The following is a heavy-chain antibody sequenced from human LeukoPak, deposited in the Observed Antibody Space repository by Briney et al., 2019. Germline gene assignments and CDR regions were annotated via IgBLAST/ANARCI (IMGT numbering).Heavy chain of an antibody. V-gene: IGHV4-59*01. CDR2: IYYSGST. D-gene: IGHD3-9*01. J-gene: IGHJ6*02. CDR1: GGSISSYY. Sequence: PSETLSLTCTVSGGSISSYYWSWIRQPPGKGPEWIGYIYYSGSTNYNPSLKSRVTISVDTSKNQFSLKLSSVTAADTAVYYCARNHILTGYYKRRDYYYGMDVWGQGTTVTVSS. CDR3: ARNHILTGYYKRRDYYYGMDV.